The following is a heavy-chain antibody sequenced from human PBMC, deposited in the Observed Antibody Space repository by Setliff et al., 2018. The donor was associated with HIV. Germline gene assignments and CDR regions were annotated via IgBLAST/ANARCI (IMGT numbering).Heavy chain of an antibody. CDR1: GGSFSNYY. V-gene: IGHV4-34*01. CDR3: ASRVYYYDASGVLREEGFVP. Sequence: SETLSLTCTVYGGSFSNYYTNWIRQPPGKGLEWIGEPSPSGTTRSNPSLQSRVTISLDTSNNQFSLKLTSVTAADTAVYYCASRVYYYDASGVLREEGFVPWGQGTLVTVSS. D-gene: IGHD3-22*01. J-gene: IGHJ5*02. CDR2: PSPSGTT.